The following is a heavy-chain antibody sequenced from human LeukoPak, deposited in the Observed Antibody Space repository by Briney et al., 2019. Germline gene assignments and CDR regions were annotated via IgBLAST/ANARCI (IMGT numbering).Heavy chain of an antibody. J-gene: IGHJ4*02. Sequence: GGSLRLSCAASGFTFSSYEMNWVRQAPGKGLEWVSYISSSGSTIYYADSVKGRFTISRDNAKSSLYLQMNSLRAEDTAVYYCARGTSMVATVNFDYWGQGTLVTVSS. CDR1: GFTFSSYE. V-gene: IGHV3-48*03. D-gene: IGHD5-12*01. CDR2: ISSSGSTI. CDR3: ARGTSMVATVNFDY.